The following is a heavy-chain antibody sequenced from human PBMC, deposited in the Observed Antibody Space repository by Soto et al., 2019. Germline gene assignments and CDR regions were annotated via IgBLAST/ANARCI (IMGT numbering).Heavy chain of an antibody. V-gene: IGHV4-59*08. CDR3: ARHVTTVTTDDAFDI. D-gene: IGHD4-17*01. Sequence: QVQLQESGPGLVKPSETLSLTCTVSGGSISSYYWSWIRQPPGKGLEWIGYIYYSGSTNYNPSLKSRVTISVDTSKNQFSLKLSSVTAADTAVYYCARHVTTVTTDDAFDIWGQGTMVTVSS. J-gene: IGHJ3*02. CDR1: GGSISSYY. CDR2: IYYSGST.